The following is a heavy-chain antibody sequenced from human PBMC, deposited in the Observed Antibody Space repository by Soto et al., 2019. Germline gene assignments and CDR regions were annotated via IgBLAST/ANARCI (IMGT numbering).Heavy chain of an antibody. Sequence: PSETLSLTCTVSGGSISSGGYYWSWIRQHPGKGLEWIGYIYYSGSTYYNPSLKSRVTISVDTSKNQFSLKLSSVTAADTAVYYCARPARDCSGGSCEYYYYYYYMDVWGKGTTVTVSS. CDR1: GGSISSGGYY. CDR2: IYYSGST. CDR3: ARPARDCSGGSCEYYYYYYYMDV. J-gene: IGHJ6*03. D-gene: IGHD2-15*01. V-gene: IGHV4-31*03.